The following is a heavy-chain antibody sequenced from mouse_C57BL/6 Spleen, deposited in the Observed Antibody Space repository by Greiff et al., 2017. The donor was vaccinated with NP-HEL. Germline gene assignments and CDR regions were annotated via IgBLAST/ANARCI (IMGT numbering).Heavy chain of an antibody. V-gene: IGHV1-22*01. CDR1: GYTFTDYN. D-gene: IGHD4-1*01. CDR2: INPNNGGT. J-gene: IGHJ2*01. Sequence: VHVKQSGPELVKPGASVKMSCKASGYTFTDYNMHWVKQSHGKSLEWIGYINPNNGGTSYNQKFKGKATLTVNKSSSTAYMELRSLTSEDSAVYYCAREGTTGTGDYWGQGTTLTVSS. CDR3: AREGTTGTGDY.